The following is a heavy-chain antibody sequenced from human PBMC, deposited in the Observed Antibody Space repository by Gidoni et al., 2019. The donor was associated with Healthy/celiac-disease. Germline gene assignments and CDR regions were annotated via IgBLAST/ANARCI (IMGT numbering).Heavy chain of an antibody. V-gene: IGHV1-8*01. CDR3: ARGLTYYDFWSGYYRGNWFDP. J-gene: IGHJ5*02. Sequence: QVQLVQSGAEVKKPGASVKVSCKASGYTFTSYDINWVRQATGQGLEWMGWMNPNSGNTGYAQKFQGRVTMTRNTSISTAYMELSSLRSEDTAVYYCARGLTYYDFWSGYYRGNWFDPWGQGTLVTVSS. CDR1: GYTFTSYD. D-gene: IGHD3-3*01. CDR2: MNPNSGNT.